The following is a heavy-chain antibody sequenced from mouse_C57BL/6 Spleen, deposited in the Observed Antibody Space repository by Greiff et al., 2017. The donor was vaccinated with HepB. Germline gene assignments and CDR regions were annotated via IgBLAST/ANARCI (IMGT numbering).Heavy chain of an antibody. CDR3: ASYYYGHFDV. CDR2: IYPSDSET. CDR1: GYTFTSYW. Sequence: VQLQQPGAELVRPGSSVKLSCKASGYTFTSYWMDWVKQRPGQGLEWIGNIYPSDSETHYNQKFKDKATLTVDKSSSTAYMQLSSLTSEDSAVYYCASYYYGHFDVWGTGTTVTVSS. V-gene: IGHV1-61*01. J-gene: IGHJ1*03. D-gene: IGHD1-1*01.